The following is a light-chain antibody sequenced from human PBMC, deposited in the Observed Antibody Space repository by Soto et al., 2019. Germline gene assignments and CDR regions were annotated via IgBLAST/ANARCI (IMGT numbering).Light chain of an antibody. V-gene: IGKV3-11*01. CDR2: GAS. J-gene: IGKJ5*01. CDR3: QQRSNWPPIT. CDR1: QSVSTN. Sequence: EIVMTQSPDTLSVSPGESATLSCRTSQSVSTNLAWYQHKPGQAPRLLISGASTRATGLPARFSGSGSGTDFTLTISSLEPEDFAVYYCQQRSNWPPITFGQGTRLEIK.